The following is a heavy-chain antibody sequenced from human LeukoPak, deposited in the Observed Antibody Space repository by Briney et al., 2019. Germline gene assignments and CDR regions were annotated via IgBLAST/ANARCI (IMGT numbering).Heavy chain of an antibody. Sequence: SETLSLTCAVYGGSFSGYYWSWIHQPPGKGLEWIGEINHSGSTNYNPSLKSRVTISVDTSKNQFSLKLSSVTAADTAVYYCARGTPYYDFWSGYGYYFDYWGQGTLVTVSS. CDR2: INHSGST. D-gene: IGHD3-3*01. CDR3: ARGTPYYDFWSGYGYYFDY. CDR1: GGSFSGYY. J-gene: IGHJ4*02. V-gene: IGHV4-34*01.